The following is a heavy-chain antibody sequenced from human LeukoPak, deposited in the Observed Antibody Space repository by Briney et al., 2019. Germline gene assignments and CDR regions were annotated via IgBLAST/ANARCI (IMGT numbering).Heavy chain of an antibody. CDR1: GYTFTSYY. J-gene: IGHJ5*02. D-gene: IGHD2-2*01. CDR3: ARVRGYCSSTSCYAGFDP. V-gene: IGHV1-46*01. Sequence: ASVKVSCKASGYTFTSYYMHWVRQASGQGLEWMGIINPSGGSTSYAQKFQGRVTMTRDTSTSTVYMELSSLRSEDTAVYYCARVRGYCSSTSCYAGFDPWGQGTLVTVSS. CDR2: INPSGGST.